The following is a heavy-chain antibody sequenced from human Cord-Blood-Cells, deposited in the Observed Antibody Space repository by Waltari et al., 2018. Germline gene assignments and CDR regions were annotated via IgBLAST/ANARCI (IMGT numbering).Heavy chain of an antibody. CDR3: AAEYCSGGSCEYYFDY. CDR2: FDPEDGET. D-gene: IGHD2-15*01. Sequence: QVQLVQSGAEVKKPGASVKVSCKVSGYTLTELSIHWVRQAPGKGLEWMGGFDPEDGETIYAQKFQGRVTMTEDTSTDTAYMELSSLRSEDTAVYYCAAEYCSGGSCEYYFDYWGQGTLVTVSS. J-gene: IGHJ4*02. V-gene: IGHV1-24*01. CDR1: GYTLTELS.